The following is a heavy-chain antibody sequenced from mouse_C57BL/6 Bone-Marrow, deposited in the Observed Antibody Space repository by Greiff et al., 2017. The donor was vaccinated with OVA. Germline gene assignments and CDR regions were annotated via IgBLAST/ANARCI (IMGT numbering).Heavy chain of an antibody. D-gene: IGHD3-3*01. Sequence: QVQLKESGPGLVQPSQSLSITCTVSGFSLTSYGVHWVRQSPGKGLEWLGVIWSGGSTDYNAAFISRLSISKDNSKSQVFFKMNSLQADDTAIYYCARKGWDRGGWFAYWGQGTLVTVSA. CDR1: GFSLTSYG. CDR2: IWSGGST. J-gene: IGHJ3*01. CDR3: ARKGWDRGGWFAY. V-gene: IGHV2-2*01.